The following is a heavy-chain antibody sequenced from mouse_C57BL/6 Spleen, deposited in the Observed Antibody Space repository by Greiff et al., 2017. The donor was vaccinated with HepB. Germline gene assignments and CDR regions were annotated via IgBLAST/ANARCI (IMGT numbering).Heavy chain of an antibody. J-gene: IGHJ4*01. D-gene: IGHD1-1*01. CDR2: IHPNSGST. CDR1: GYTFTSYW. CDR3: ARGPHYYGSSYDAMDY. V-gene: IGHV1-64*01. Sequence: VQLQQPGAELVKPGASVKLSCKASGYTFTSYWMHWVKQRPGQGLEWIGMIHPNSGSTNYNEKFKSKATLTVDKSSSTAYMQLSSLTSEDSAVYYCARGPHYYGSSYDAMDYWGQGTSVTVSS.